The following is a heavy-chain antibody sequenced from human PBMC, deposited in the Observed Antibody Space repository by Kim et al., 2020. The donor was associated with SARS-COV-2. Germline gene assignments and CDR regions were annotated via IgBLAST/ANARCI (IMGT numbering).Heavy chain of an antibody. J-gene: IGHJ4*02. D-gene: IGHD6-13*01. Sequence: DSLKGRFPTSRDNAENSLYLEMNSLGADDTAVYYCAIVPVGASSWYYFDSWGQGTLVTVSS. V-gene: IGHV3-11*05. CDR3: AIVPVGASSWYYFDS.